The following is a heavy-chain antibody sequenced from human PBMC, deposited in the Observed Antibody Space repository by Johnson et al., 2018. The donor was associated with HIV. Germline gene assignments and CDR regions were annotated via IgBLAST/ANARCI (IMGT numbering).Heavy chain of an antibody. CDR2: IGTACST. Sequence: VQPVESRGGLIKPGGSLRLSCASSGFTFSSYDMHWVRQATGKGLEWVSAIGTACSTYYANSVKGRFTISRYNSKNTLYLQMGSLRAEDMAVYYCARGTVCGGDCYSRAFDIWGQGTMVTVSS. J-gene: IGHJ3*02. D-gene: IGHD2-21*02. CDR1: GFTFSSYD. V-gene: IGHV3-13*01. CDR3: ARGTVCGGDCYSRAFDI.